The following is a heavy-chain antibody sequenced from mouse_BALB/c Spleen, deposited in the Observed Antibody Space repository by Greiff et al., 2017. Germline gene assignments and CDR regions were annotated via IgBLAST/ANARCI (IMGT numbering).Heavy chain of an antibody. CDR1: GYSFTGYT. J-gene: IGHJ2*01. CDR3: ARDYYGSSPYYFDY. CDR2: INPYNGGT. D-gene: IGHD1-1*01. V-gene: IGHV1-18*01. Sequence: DVQLQESGPELVKPGASMKISCKASGYSFTGYTMNWVKQSHGKNLEWIGLINPYNGGTSYNQKFKGKATLTVDKSSSTAYMELRSLTSEDSAVYYCARDYYGSSPYYFDYWGQGTTLTVSS.